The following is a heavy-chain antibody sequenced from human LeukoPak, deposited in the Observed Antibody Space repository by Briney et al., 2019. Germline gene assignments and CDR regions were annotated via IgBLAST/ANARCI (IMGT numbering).Heavy chain of an antibody. CDR3: ARGYSWELLDYYYYMDV. CDR2: MNPNSGNT. J-gene: IGHJ6*03. D-gene: IGHD1-26*01. Sequence: ASVKVSCKASGYTFPSYDINWVRQATGQGLEWMGWMNPNSGNTGYAQKFQGRVTMTRNTSISTAYMELSSLRSEDTAVYYCARGYSWELLDYYYYMDVWGKGTTVTVSS. CDR1: GYTFPSYD. V-gene: IGHV1-8*01.